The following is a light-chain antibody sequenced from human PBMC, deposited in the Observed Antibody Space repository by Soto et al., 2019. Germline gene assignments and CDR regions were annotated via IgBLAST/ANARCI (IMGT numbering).Light chain of an antibody. CDR2: GVS. CDR1: RPISSW. Sequence: DIRMTQSPSSLFASIGDRVTMTCRASRPISSWVAWYQQKPGKAPNLLIYGVSRLQSGVPSRFSGSGSGTDFSLTISSLQAEDFATYYCHQAITFPWTFGQGTKVEIK. V-gene: IGKV1-12*01. J-gene: IGKJ1*01. CDR3: HQAITFPWT.